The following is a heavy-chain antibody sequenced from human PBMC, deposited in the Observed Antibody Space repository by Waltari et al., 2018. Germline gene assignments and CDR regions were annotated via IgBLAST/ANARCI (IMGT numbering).Heavy chain of an antibody. J-gene: IGHJ3*02. V-gene: IGHV3-48*03. CDR3: ARVEMATRGAFDI. CDR2: ISSSGSTI. CDR1: GFTFSSSE. D-gene: IGHD3-10*01. Sequence: EVQLVESGGGLVQPGGSLRLSCAASGFTFSSSEMNWVRRAPGKGLEWVSYISSSGSTIYYADSMKGRFTISRDNTKNSLYLQMNSLRAEDTAVYYCARVEMATRGAFDIWGQGTMVTVSS.